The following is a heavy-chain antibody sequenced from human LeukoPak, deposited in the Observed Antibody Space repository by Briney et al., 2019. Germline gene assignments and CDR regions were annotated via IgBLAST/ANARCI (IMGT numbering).Heavy chain of an antibody. V-gene: IGHV3-21*01. CDR2: ISSSSSYI. CDR1: GFTLSSYS. Sequence: PGGSLRLSCAASGFTLSSYSMNWVRQAPGKGLEWVSSISSSSSYIYYADSVKGRLTISRDNAKNSLYLQMNSLRAEDTAVYYCARVFDSSGYWFSRHWGQGTLVTVSS. J-gene: IGHJ4*02. CDR3: ARVFDSSGYWFSRH. D-gene: IGHD3-22*01.